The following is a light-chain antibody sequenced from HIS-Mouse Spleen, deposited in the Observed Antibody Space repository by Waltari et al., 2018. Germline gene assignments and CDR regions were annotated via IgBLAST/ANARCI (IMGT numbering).Light chain of an antibody. CDR1: QSVSSN. Sequence: ELVMTQSPATLSVSPGERATLSCRASQSVSSNLAWYQQKPGQAPRLLIYGASTRATGIPARFSGSGSGTEFTLTISSMQSEDFAVYYCQQYNNWPPDRLTFGGGTKVEIK. CDR2: GAS. CDR3: QQYNNWPPDRLT. V-gene: IGKV3-15*01. J-gene: IGKJ4*01.